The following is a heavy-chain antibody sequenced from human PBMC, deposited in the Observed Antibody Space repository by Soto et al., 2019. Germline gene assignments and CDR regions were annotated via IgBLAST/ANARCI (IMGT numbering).Heavy chain of an antibody. D-gene: IGHD3-16*01. CDR1: GYTFTSYD. CDR2: MNPNSGNT. Sequence: QVQLVQSGAEVKKPGASVKVSCKASGYTFTSYDINWVRQATGQGLEWMGWMNPNSGNTGYAQKFQGRVTMTRNTSISTAYMELSSLRSEDTAVYYCARVERAITFGSYYYMDVWGKGTTVTVSS. J-gene: IGHJ6*03. V-gene: IGHV1-8*01. CDR3: ARVERAITFGSYYYMDV.